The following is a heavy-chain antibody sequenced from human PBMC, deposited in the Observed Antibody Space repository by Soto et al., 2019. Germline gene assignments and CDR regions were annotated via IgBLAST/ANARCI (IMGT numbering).Heavy chain of an antibody. CDR3: ARGYGYCSGGSCYSETANAN. CDR2: IYHSGST. V-gene: IGHV4-30-2*01. Sequence: SETLSLTCTVPGASLGRYSSYWSWIRQPPGKGLEWIGYIYHSGSTYYNPSLKSRVTISVDRSKNQFSLKLSSVTAADTAVYYCARGYGYCSGGSCYSETANANWGQGTLVTVSS. J-gene: IGHJ4*02. CDR1: GASLGRYSSY. D-gene: IGHD2-15*01.